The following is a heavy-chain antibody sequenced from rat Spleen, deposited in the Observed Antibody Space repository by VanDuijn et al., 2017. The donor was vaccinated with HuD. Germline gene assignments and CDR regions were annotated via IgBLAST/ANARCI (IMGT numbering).Heavy chain of an antibody. V-gene: IGHV5-7*01. CDR2: ISYDDSST. CDR1: GFTFSDYN. D-gene: IGHD5-1*01. Sequence: EVRLVESGGGLVRPGRSLKLSCAASGFTFSDYNMAWVRQAPKKGLEWVATISYDDSSTYYRDSVKGRFTISRDNTKSTLYLQMDSLRSEDTATYYCTTDGQGARFAYWGQGTLVTVSS. J-gene: IGHJ3*01. CDR3: TTDGQGARFAY.